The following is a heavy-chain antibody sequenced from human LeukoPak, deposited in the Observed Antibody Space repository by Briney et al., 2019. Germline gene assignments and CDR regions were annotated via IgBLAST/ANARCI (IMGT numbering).Heavy chain of an antibody. V-gene: IGHV3-15*01. CDR1: GFTFSNAW. J-gene: IGHJ6*04. CDR2: IKSKTDGGTT. CDR3: TTTPLWFGELDNYYYYGMDV. D-gene: IGHD3-10*01. Sequence: GGSLRLSCAASGFTFSNAWMSWVRQAPGKGLEWVGRIKSKTDGGTTDYAAPVKGRFTISRDDSKNTLYLQMNSLKTEDTAVYHCTTTPLWFGELDNYYYYGMDVWGKGTTVTVSS.